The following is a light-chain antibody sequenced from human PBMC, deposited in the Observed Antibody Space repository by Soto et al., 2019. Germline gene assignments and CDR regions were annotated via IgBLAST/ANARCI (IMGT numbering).Light chain of an antibody. Sequence: EIVLTQSPGTLSLSPGERATLSCRASQSVSSSYLAWYQQKPGQAPRLLIYGASSRATGIPDRFSGGGSGTDFTLTISRLEPEEFAVYYCQQYGTSPFTFGPGTKWISN. CDR3: QQYGTSPFT. CDR2: GAS. J-gene: IGKJ3*01. V-gene: IGKV3-20*01. CDR1: QSVSSSY.